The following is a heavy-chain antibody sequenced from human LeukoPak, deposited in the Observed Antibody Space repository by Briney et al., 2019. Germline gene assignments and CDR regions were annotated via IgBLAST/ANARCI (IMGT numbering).Heavy chain of an antibody. CDR1: GYTFTGYY. D-gene: IGHD3-3*01. CDR2: INPNSGGT. J-gene: IGHJ4*02. V-gene: IGHV1-2*04. CDR3: ARAQDTILVDY. Sequence: GASVKVSCKASGYTFTGYYMHWVRQAPGQGLDWVGWINPNSGGTNYAQKFQGWVTMTRDTSISTAYMELSRLRSDDTAVYYCARAQDTILVDYWGQGTLVTVSS.